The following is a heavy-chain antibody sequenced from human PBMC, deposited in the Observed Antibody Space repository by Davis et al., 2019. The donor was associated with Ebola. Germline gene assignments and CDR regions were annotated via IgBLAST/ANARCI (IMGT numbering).Heavy chain of an antibody. CDR1: GFTVSSNY. D-gene: IGHD6-19*01. CDR2: IYSGGST. J-gene: IGHJ4*02. Sequence: PGGSLRLSCAASGFTVSSNYMSWVRQAPGKGLEWVSVIYSGGSTYYADSVKGRFIISRDKSNNTLYLDMNSLRVDDTAVYYCATTQWLREFDNWGQGTLVTVSS. V-gene: IGHV3-53*05. CDR3: ATTQWLREFDN.